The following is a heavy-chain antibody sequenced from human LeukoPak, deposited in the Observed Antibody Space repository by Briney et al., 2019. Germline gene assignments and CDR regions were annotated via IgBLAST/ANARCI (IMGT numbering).Heavy chain of an antibody. CDR3: ARGGHSYKRNKSWELLPHDAFDI. CDR1: GYTFTSYY. J-gene: IGHJ3*02. D-gene: IGHD1-26*01. V-gene: IGHV1-46*01. CDR2: INPSGGST. Sequence: ASVKVSCKASGYTFTSYYMHWVRQAPGQGLEWMGIINPSGGSTSYAQKFQGRVTMTRDTSTSTVYMELSSLRSEDTAVYYCARGGHSYKRNKSWELLPHDAFDIWGQGTMVTVSS.